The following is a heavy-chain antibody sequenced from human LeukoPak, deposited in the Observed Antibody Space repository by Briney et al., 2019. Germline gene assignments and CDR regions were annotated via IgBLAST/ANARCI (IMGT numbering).Heavy chain of an antibody. CDR3: ARVQAGTLDY. V-gene: IGHV3-48*01. Sequence: GGSLRLSCAASGFTFSSYSMNWVRQAPGKGLEWVSYISSSSSTIYYADSVKGRFTISRGNAKNSLYLQMNSLRAEDTAVYYCARVQAGTLDYWGQGTLVTVSS. CDR2: ISSSSSTI. CDR1: GFTFSSYS. J-gene: IGHJ4*02. D-gene: IGHD6-13*01.